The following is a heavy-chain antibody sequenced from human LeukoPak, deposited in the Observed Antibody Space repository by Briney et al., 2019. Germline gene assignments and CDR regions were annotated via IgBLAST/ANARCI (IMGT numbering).Heavy chain of an antibody. CDR2: ISSGVTTI. V-gene: IGHV3-48*03. J-gene: IGHJ4*02. Sequence: GGSLRLSCAASGFTFSLFETNWVRQAPGKGLEWISYISSGVTTIHYADSVKGRFTISRANAKNSIYLQMNSLRVEDTGVYYCARDLRSGWFSYWGQGALVIVSS. CDR3: ARDLRSGWFSY. CDR1: GFTFSLFE. D-gene: IGHD6-19*01.